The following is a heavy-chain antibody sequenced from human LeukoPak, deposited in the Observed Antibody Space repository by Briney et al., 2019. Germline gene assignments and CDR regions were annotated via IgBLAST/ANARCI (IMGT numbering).Heavy chain of an antibody. Sequence: ASVKVSCKVSGYTLTELSMHWVRQAPGKGLEWMGGFDPEDGETIYAQKFQGRVTITADESTSTAYMELSSLRSEDTAVYYCARGVTTVTPWYFDYWGQGTLVTVSS. CDR2: FDPEDGET. CDR3: ARGVTTVTPWYFDY. V-gene: IGHV1-24*01. CDR1: GYTLTELS. D-gene: IGHD4-17*01. J-gene: IGHJ4*02.